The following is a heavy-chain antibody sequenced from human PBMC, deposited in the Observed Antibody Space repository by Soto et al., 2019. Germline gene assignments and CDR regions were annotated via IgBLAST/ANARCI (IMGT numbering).Heavy chain of an antibody. CDR1: GFTFSSYG. V-gene: IGHV3-33*01. CDR3: ASSIAAQSDFDY. Sequence: QVQLVESGGGVVQPGRSLRLSCAASGFTFSSYGMHWVRQAPGKGLEWVAVIWYDGSNKYNADSVKGRFTISRDNSKNTLYLQMNSLRAEDTAVYYCASSIAAQSDFDYWGQGTLVTVSS. CDR2: IWYDGSNK. J-gene: IGHJ4*02. D-gene: IGHD6-6*01.